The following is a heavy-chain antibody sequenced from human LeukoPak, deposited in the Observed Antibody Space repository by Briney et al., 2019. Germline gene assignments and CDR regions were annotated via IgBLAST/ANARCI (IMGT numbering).Heavy chain of an antibody. CDR3: ARHLGTSMYYFDY. Sequence: GESLKISCQGSGFSFTSHWIVWVRQMPGKGLEWMGIIYPRDSDTRYSPSFQGQVTISADKSINTAYLQWSSLEASDTAMYYCARHLGTSMYYFDYWGQGTLVTVSS. J-gene: IGHJ4*02. CDR2: IYPRDSDT. D-gene: IGHD7-27*01. CDR1: GFSFTSHW. V-gene: IGHV5-51*01.